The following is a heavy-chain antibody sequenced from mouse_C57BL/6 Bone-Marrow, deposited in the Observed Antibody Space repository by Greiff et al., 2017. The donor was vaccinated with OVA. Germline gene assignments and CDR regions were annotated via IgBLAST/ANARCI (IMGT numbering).Heavy chain of an antibody. V-gene: IGHV6-6*01. J-gene: IGHJ2*01. Sequence: EVKVVESGGGLVQPGGSMKLSCAASGFTFSDAWMDWVRQSPEKGLEWVAEIRNKANNHATYYAESVKGRFTISRDDSKSSVYLQMNSLRAEDTGIYYCTRTIITTVPFDYWGQGTTLTVSS. CDR1: GFTFSDAW. D-gene: IGHD1-1*01. CDR3: TRTIITTVPFDY. CDR2: IRNKANNHAT.